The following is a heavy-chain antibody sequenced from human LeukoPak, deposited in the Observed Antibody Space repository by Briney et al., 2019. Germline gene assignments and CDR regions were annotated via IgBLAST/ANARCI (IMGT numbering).Heavy chain of an antibody. CDR1: GFTFSSYG. V-gene: IGHV3-7*01. CDR2: INQGGSDR. J-gene: IGHJ4*02. D-gene: IGHD7-27*01. Sequence: GRSLRLSCAASGFTFSSYGMHWVRQAPGKGLEWVANINQGGSDRYYVDSVRGRFTISRDNAKNSLYLQMNSLRAEDTAVYYCATHLNWGWDYWGQGTLVTVSS. CDR3: ATHLNWGWDY.